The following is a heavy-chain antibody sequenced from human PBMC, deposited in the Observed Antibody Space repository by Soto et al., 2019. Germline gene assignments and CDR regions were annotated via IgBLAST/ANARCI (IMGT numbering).Heavy chain of an antibody. CDR2: ISGSGGST. D-gene: IGHD1-26*01. CDR3: AKDFRSGSYFIEDYFDY. Sequence: GGSLRLSCAASGFTFSSYAMSWVRQAPGKGLEWVSAISGSGGSTYYADSVKGRFTISRDNSKNTLYLQMNSLRAEDTAVYYCAKDFRSGSYFIEDYFDYWGQGALVTVSS. J-gene: IGHJ4*02. V-gene: IGHV3-23*01. CDR1: GFTFSSYA.